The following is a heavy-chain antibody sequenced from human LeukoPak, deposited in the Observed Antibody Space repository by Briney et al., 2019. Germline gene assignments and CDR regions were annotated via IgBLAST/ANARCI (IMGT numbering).Heavy chain of an antibody. Sequence: PGGSLRLSCSASGFTFSSYAMHWVRQAPGKGLEYVSGISSNGGSTYYADSVKGRFTISRDNSKNTLYLQMNSLRAEDTAVYYCARVFSYGDYGHFDYWGQGTLVTVSS. CDR1: GFTFSSYA. D-gene: IGHD4-17*01. CDR3: ARVFSYGDYGHFDY. J-gene: IGHJ4*02. V-gene: IGHV3-64*04. CDR2: ISSNGGST.